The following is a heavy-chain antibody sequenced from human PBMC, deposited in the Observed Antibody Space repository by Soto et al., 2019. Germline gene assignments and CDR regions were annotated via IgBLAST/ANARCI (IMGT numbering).Heavy chain of an antibody. J-gene: IGHJ6*02. CDR3: ARLHNYHHALDV. CDR2: ISSNGGSI. CDR1: GLTFSSYA. D-gene: IGHD4-4*01. V-gene: IGHV3-64*01. Sequence: EVQLVESGGCLVQPGGSLRLSCAASGLTFSSYAMHWVRQAPGKGLEYVSAISSNGGSIYYGNSVKGRFTISRDNSKNTRYLQMGSLRAEDMAVYYCARLHNYHHALDVWGQGTTVTVSS.